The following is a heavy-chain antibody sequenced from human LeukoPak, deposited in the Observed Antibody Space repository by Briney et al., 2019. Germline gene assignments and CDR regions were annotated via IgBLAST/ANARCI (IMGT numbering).Heavy chain of an antibody. D-gene: IGHD1/OR15-1a*01. CDR3: GRIAINANNGMDV. J-gene: IGHJ6*02. CDR1: GFKFSDHY. CDR2: SRNKASSYTT. Sequence: GGSQRLSCAAPGFKFSDHYIDWVRQAPGKGLEWVGRSRNKASSYTTEYAASVEGRFTISRDVSESSLYLQMNSLRTEDTAVHYCGRIAINANNGMDVRGQGTTVTVSS. V-gene: IGHV3-72*01.